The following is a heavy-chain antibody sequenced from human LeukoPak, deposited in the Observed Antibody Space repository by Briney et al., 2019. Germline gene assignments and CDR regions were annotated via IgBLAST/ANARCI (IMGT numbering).Heavy chain of an antibody. J-gene: IGHJ4*02. CDR2: ISISGSNI. Sequence: GGSLRLSCAASGFNFSNYAMTWVRQAPGKGLEWVSTISISGSNIYYADSVKGRLSISRDNSKNTLYLQLNSLRGEDTALYYCAKIDPHYYEYTGRRGPIDYWGQGSLVIVSS. CDR3: AKIDPHYYEYTGRRGPIDY. CDR1: GFNFSNYA. V-gene: IGHV3-23*05. D-gene: IGHD3-22*01.